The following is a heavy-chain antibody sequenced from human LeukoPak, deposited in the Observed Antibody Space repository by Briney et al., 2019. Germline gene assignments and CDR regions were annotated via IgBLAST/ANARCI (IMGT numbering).Heavy chain of an antibody. J-gene: IGHJ4*02. CDR3: AREGCDFWSGYRDFDY. D-gene: IGHD3-3*01. CDR1: GGSISSGSYY. V-gene: IGHV4-61*02. CDR2: IYTSGGT. Sequence: PSQTLSLTCTVSGGSISSGSYYWSWIRQPAGKGLEWIGRIYTSGGTNYNPSLKSRVTISVDTSKNQFSLKLSSVTAADTAVYYCAREGCDFWSGYRDFDYWGQGTLVTVSS.